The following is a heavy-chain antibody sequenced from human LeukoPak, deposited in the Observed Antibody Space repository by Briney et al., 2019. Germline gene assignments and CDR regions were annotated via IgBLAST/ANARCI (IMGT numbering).Heavy chain of an antibody. CDR3: ARDSSMLRGPLVIYYFDF. J-gene: IGHJ4*02. Sequence: PGGSLRLSCAASGFTFSSYGMHWVRQAPGKGLDWVAFIRYDGRNKYYADSVKGRFTISRDNSKNTLYLQMNSLRVEDTAVYYCARDSSMLRGPLVIYYFDFWGQGTLVTVSS. CDR2: IRYDGRNK. V-gene: IGHV3-30*02. D-gene: IGHD3-10*01. CDR1: GFTFSSYG.